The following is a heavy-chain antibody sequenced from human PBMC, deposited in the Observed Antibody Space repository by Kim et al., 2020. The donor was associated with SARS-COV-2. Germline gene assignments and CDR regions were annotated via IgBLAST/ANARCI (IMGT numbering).Heavy chain of an antibody. CDR2: IRGSGCST. V-gene: IGHV3-23*01. Sequence: GGSLRLSCAASGFTFSSYSMSWVRQAPGKGLEWVSAIRGSGCSTYSAASVKGRFTIYRDNSKNTLYLQMNSLRAEDTAVYDCAKGGIGITMIVVVITTSDAFDIWGKETMVTVTS. CDR1: GFTFSSYS. D-gene: IGHD3-22*01. CDR3: AKGGIGITMIVVVITTSDAFDI. J-gene: IGHJ3*02.